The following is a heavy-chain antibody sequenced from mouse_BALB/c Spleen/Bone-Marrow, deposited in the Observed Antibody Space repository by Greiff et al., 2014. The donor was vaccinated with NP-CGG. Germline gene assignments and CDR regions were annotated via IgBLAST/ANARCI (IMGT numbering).Heavy chain of an antibody. J-gene: IGHJ3*01. CDR3: ARDCSDSNCGFAY. Sequence: DVQLQQSGPELVKPGASMKISCKASGYSFTGYTMNWVKQSHGKSLEWIGLINPYNGGTSYNQKFKGKATLTVDKSSSTAYMELLGLTSEVSADYYWARDCSDSNCGFAYWGQGTLLTVSA. CDR1: GYSFTGYT. D-gene: IGHD2-5*01. V-gene: IGHV1-18*01. CDR2: INPYNGGT.